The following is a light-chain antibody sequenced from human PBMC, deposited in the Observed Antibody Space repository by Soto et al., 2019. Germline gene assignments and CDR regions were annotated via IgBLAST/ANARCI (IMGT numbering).Light chain of an antibody. CDR2: NTN. Sequence: QSVLTQQPSASGTPGQRVTFAFSGSSSNIGSNTVSWYQQLPGTAPKLLIYNTNQRPSGVPDRFSGSKSGTSASLAIRGLQSEDEADYYCAAWDDSLIGFYVFGTGTKVTVL. CDR1: SSNIGSNT. CDR3: AAWDDSLIGFYV. V-gene: IGLV1-44*01. J-gene: IGLJ1*01.